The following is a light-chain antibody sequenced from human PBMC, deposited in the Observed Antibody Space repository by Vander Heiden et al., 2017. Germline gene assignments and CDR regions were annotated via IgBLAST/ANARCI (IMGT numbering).Light chain of an antibody. V-gene: IGKV1-5*03. CDR2: KAS. CDR3: QHYDSFPWT. Sequence: DIQMTQSPSTLSASVGDRVTITCRASQSISSWLAWYQQKPRKAPKLLIYKASSLESGVPSRFSGSGSGTEFTLTISSLQPDDFATDYCQHYDSFPWTFGQGTKVEIK. CDR1: QSISSW. J-gene: IGKJ1*01.